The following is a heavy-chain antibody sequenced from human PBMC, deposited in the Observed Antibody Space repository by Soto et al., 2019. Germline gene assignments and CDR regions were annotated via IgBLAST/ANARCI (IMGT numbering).Heavy chain of an antibody. CDR2: IYYSGST. Sequence: SETLSLTCTVSGGSISSGDYYWSWIRQPPGKGLEWIGYIYYSGSTYYNPSLKSRVTISVDTSKNQFSLKLSSVTAADTAVYYCARVIIAAPAYYYYYYGMDVWGQGTTVT. J-gene: IGHJ6*02. D-gene: IGHD6-6*01. CDR1: GGSISSGDYY. V-gene: IGHV4-30-4*01. CDR3: ARVIIAAPAYYYYYYGMDV.